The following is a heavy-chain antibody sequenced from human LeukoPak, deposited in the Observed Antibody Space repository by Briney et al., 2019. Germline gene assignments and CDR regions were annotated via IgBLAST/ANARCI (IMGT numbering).Heavy chain of an antibody. V-gene: IGHV4-34*01. Sequence: SETLSLTCAVYGGSFSNYFWNWIRQPPGKGLEWIAEIHHTGHINYNPSLKSRVTISVDTSKNQFSLRLSSVTAADTAVYYCARALTRGSGSYYSDPVNWFDPWGQGTLVTVSS. J-gene: IGHJ5*02. CDR2: IHHTGHI. CDR3: ARALTRGSGSYYSDPVNWFDP. D-gene: IGHD3-10*01. CDR1: GGSFSNYF.